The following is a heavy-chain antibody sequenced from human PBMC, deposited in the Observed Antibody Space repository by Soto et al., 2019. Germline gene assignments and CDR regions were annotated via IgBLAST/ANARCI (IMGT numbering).Heavy chain of an antibody. CDR1: GGSIRRYY. V-gene: IGHV4-59*08. Sequence: QVQLQESGPGLVKPSETLSLTCTVSGGSIRRYYWSWIRQSPGKGLEWIAYIYYSGTTNYNPSLKRRVTMSVDASKNKFSLKLSSVPAADTAKSDCARSPGEGGCVDYSVQGTLVTVSS. J-gene: IGHJ4*02. CDR2: IYYSGTT. CDR3: ARSPGEGGCVDY. D-gene: IGHD7-27*01.